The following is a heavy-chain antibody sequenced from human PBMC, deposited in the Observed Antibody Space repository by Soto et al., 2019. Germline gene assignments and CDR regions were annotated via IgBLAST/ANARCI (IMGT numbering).Heavy chain of an antibody. J-gene: IGHJ4*02. CDR3: AHYYSDSSGDV. CDR1: GFSLSTSGVG. V-gene: IGHV2-5*02. CDR2: IYWDDDK. Sequence: QITLKESGPTLVKPTQTLTLTCTFSGFSLSTSGVGVGWIRQPPGKALEWLALIYWDDDKRYSPSLKSRLTITDDTPKTQVVLTMTNMDPVDTATYYCAHYYSDSSGDVWGQGTLVTVSS. D-gene: IGHD3-22*01.